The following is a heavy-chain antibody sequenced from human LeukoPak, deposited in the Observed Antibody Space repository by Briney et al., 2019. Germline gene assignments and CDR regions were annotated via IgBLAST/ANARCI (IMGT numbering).Heavy chain of an antibody. CDR3: ARDRHPGYSSSWYLGDPDY. D-gene: IGHD6-13*01. Sequence: AGGSLRLSCAASGFTFSSYAMHWVRQAPGKGLEWVAVISYDGSNKYYADSVKGRFTISRDNSKNTLYLQMNSLRAEDTAVYYCARDRHPGYSSSWYLGDPDYWGQGTLVTVSS. J-gene: IGHJ4*02. CDR2: ISYDGSNK. CDR1: GFTFSSYA. V-gene: IGHV3-30-3*01.